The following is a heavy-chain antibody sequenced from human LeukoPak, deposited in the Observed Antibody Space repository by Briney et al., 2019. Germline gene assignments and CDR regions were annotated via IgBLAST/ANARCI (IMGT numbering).Heavy chain of an antibody. CDR2: ISGSGGST. V-gene: IGHV3-23*01. D-gene: IGHD5-18*01. Sequence: GGSLRLSCAASGFTFSDSYMTWVRQAPGKGLEWVSAISGSGGSTYYADSVKGRFTISRDNSKNTLYLQMNSLRAEDTAVYYCAKYPGDSSYGTLDPWGQGTLVTVSS. CDR3: AKYPGDSSYGTLDP. CDR1: GFTFSDSY. J-gene: IGHJ5*02.